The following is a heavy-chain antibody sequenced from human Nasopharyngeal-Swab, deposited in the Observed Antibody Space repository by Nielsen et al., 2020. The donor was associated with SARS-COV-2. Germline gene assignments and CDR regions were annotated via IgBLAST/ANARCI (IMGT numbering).Heavy chain of an antibody. V-gene: IGHV3-23*01. CDR2: ISGSGGST. CDR3: AKDLLAYDILTGYSS. Sequence: GGSLRFSCAASGFTFSSYAMSWVRQAPGKGLEWVSAISGSGGSTYYADSVKGRFTISRDNSKNTLYLQMNSLRAEDTAVYYCAKDLLAYDILTGYSSWGQGTLVTVSS. D-gene: IGHD3-9*01. CDR1: GFTFSSYA. J-gene: IGHJ4*02.